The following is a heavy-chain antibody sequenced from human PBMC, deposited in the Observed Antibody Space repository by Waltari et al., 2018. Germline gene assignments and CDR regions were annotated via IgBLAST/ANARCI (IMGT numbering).Heavy chain of an antibody. J-gene: IGHJ4*02. CDR3: ARQFAY. CDR1: GFTLSSNG. V-gene: IGHV3-48*03. Sequence: EVQLVESGGGLVQPGGSLRLSCATSGFTLSSNGMTWVRQAPGKGLEWVSHMSSSGNTIYYADSVRGRFTISRDTANNSLYLQMNNLRAEDTAVYYCARQFAYWGQGALVTVSS. CDR2: MSSSGNTI.